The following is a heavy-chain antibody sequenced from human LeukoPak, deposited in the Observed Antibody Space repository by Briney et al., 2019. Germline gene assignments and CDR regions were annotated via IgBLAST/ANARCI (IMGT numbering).Heavy chain of an antibody. J-gene: IGHJ4*02. CDR1: GGTFSSYA. CDR2: IIPIFGTA. Sequence: ASVKVSCKASGGTFSSYAISWVRQAPGQGLEWMGRIIPIFGTANYARKFQGRVTITTDESTSTAYMEFSSLRSEDTAVYYCARDPSPYGSGSYHFDYWGQGTLVTVSS. D-gene: IGHD3-10*01. V-gene: IGHV1-69*05. CDR3: ARDPSPYGSGSYHFDY.